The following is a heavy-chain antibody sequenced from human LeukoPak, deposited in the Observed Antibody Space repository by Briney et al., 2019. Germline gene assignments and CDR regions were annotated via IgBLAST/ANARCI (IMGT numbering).Heavy chain of an antibody. Sequence: SETLSLTCAVYGGSFSGYYWSWIRQPPGKGLEWIGEINHSGSTNYNPSLKSRVTISVDTSKNQFSLKLSSVTAADTAVYYCAGEGRSGSCYSWFDPWGQGTLVTVSS. D-gene: IGHD3-10*01. CDR3: AGEGRSGSCYSWFDP. V-gene: IGHV4-34*01. CDR1: GGSFSGYY. J-gene: IGHJ5*02. CDR2: INHSGST.